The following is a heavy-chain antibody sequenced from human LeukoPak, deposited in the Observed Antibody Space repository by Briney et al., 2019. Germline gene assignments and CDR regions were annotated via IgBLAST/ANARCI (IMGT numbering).Heavy chain of an antibody. Sequence: PGRSLRLSCAASGFTFSSYAMHWVRQAPGKGLEWVAVISYDGSNKYYADSVKGRFTISRDNSKNTLYLQMNSLRAEDTAVYYCARAHSQARGDPRELLAGDYWGQGTLVTVSS. CDR1: GFTFSSYA. CDR2: ISYDGSNK. V-gene: IGHV3-30-3*01. CDR3: ARAHSQARGDPRELLAGDY. J-gene: IGHJ4*02. D-gene: IGHD1-26*01.